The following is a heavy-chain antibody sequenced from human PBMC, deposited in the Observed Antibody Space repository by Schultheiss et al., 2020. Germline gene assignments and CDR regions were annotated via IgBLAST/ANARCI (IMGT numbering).Heavy chain of an antibody. Sequence: SQTLSLTCTVSGGSISSYYWSWIRQPPGKGLEWIGYIYYSGSTNYNPSLKSRVTISVDTSKNQFSLKLSSVTAADTAVYYCARSGYSYGYYFDYWGQGTLVNV. V-gene: IGHV4-59*12. D-gene: IGHD5-18*01. CDR2: IYYSGST. J-gene: IGHJ4*02. CDR1: GGSISSYY. CDR3: ARSGYSYGYYFDY.